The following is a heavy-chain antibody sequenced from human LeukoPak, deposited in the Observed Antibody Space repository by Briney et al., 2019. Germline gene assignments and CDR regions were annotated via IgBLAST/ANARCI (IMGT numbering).Heavy chain of an antibody. J-gene: IGHJ4*02. D-gene: IGHD3-22*01. CDR3: ARTTYYYDSSGYYEYYFDY. Sequence: GESLKFSCKGSGYSFTSYWIGWVRQMPGKGLEWMGIIYPGDSDTRYSPSFQGQVTISADKSISTAYLQWSSLKASDTAMYYCARTTYYYDSSGYYEYYFDYWGQGTLVTVSS. V-gene: IGHV5-51*01. CDR1: GYSFTSYW. CDR2: IYPGDSDT.